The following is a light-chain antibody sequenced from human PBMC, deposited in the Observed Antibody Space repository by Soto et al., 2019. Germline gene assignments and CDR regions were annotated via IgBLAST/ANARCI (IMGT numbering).Light chain of an antibody. CDR3: QQYGSSSPWT. Sequence: DVQMTQSPSTLSASVGDRVTITCRARQSFGSWLTWYQQKPGKAPKLQIYKASSLESGVPSRFSSSGSGTEFSLTISSLQPDDFAGYHCQQYGSSSPWTFGQGTKVEIK. CDR2: KAS. CDR1: QSFGSW. V-gene: IGKV1-5*03. J-gene: IGKJ1*01.